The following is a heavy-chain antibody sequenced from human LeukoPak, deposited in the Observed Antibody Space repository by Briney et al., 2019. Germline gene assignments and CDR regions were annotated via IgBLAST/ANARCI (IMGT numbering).Heavy chain of an antibody. D-gene: IGHD3-16*01. CDR1: GFTFSNAW. CDR3: TTDPWGGSDYFDY. CDR2: PKSKTDGGTT. V-gene: IGHV3-15*01. J-gene: IGHJ4*02. Sequence: GGSLRLSCAASGFTFSNAWMSWVRQAPGNGLEWVGRPKSKTDGGTTDYAAPVKGRFTISSDDSKNTLYLQMNSLKTEDTAVYYCTTDPWGGSDYFDYWGQGTLVTVSS.